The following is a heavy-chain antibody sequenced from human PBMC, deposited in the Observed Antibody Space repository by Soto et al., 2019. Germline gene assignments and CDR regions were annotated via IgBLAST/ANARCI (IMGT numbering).Heavy chain of an antibody. J-gene: IGHJ4*02. CDR1: EFTFSSYS. Sequence: GGSLRLSCAASEFTFSSYSMNWVRQAPGKGLEWVSSISSSSSYIYYADSVKGRFTISRDNAKNSLYLQMNSLRAEDTAVYYCARDGPAYYYDSSPVDYWGQGTLVTVSS. CDR2: ISSSSSYI. D-gene: IGHD3-22*01. V-gene: IGHV3-21*01. CDR3: ARDGPAYYYDSSPVDY.